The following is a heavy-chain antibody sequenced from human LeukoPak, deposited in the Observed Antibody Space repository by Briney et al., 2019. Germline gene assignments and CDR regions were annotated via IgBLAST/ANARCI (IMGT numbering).Heavy chain of an antibody. Sequence: SETLSLTCTVSGGSISSYYWSWIRQPPGKGLEWLRYIYYSGSTLYNPSLKSRVTISVDTSKNQFSLKLSSVTAADTAVYYCARETQHSSGWYDYWGQGTLVTVSS. CDR3: ARETQHSSGWYDY. D-gene: IGHD6-19*01. CDR1: GGSISSYY. CDR2: IYYSGST. V-gene: IGHV4-59*01. J-gene: IGHJ4*02.